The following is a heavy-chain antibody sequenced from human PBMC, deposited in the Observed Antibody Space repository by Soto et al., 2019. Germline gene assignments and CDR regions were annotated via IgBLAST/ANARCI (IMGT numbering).Heavy chain of an antibody. V-gene: IGHV4-4*02. CDR1: AGSVSNSNW. Sequence: QVQLQASGPGLVKPSGTLSLTCVFSAGSVSNSNWWRWVRQPPGKGLEWIGEIDHTGTTNYNPSLKRRVTLSLYMSKNQFSLNLSSVTAADTAVYYCTRDSRYANRSSFGHYFDYWGQGALVTVSS. D-gene: IGHD6-6*01. J-gene: IGHJ4*02. CDR3: TRDSRYANRSSFGHYFDY. CDR2: IDHTGTT.